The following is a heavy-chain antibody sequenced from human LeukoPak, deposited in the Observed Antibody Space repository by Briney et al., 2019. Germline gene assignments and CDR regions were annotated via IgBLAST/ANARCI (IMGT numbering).Heavy chain of an antibody. Sequence: ASVKVSCKASGYTFTTYSMNWVRQAPGQGLEWMGWVNTDTGNPTYAQGFTGRCVFSLDTSVSTSYLQISSLKAEDTAVYYCARGYCSGGSCHTFDCWGQGTLVSVSS. V-gene: IGHV7-4-1*02. CDR3: ARGYCSGGSCHTFDC. CDR1: GYTFTTYS. J-gene: IGHJ4*02. D-gene: IGHD2-15*01. CDR2: VNTDTGNP.